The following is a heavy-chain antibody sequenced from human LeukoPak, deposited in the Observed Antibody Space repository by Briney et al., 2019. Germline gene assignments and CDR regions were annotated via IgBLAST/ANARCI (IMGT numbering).Heavy chain of an antibody. J-gene: IGHJ4*02. V-gene: IGHV1-69*13. Sequence: SVKVSCKASGYTFTSYAIHWVRQAPGQGLEWMGGIIPIFGTANYAQKFQGRVTITADESTSTAYMELSSLRSEDTAVYYCARAAYSSSYAAGYWGQGTLVTVSS. D-gene: IGHD6-6*01. CDR3: ARAAYSSSYAAGY. CDR1: GYTFTSYA. CDR2: IIPIFGTA.